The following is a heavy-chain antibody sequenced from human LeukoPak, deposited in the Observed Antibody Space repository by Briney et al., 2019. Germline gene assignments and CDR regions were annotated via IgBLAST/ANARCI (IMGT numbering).Heavy chain of an antibody. V-gene: IGHV3-23*01. CDR2: ITGDDST. Sequence: GGSLRLSCAASGFTFGTFAFSWVRQAPGKGLEWVSSITGDDSTYYADSVKGRFTISRDNAKNSLYLQMNSLRAEDTAVYYCARVFDYWGQGTLVTVSS. CDR3: ARVFDY. CDR1: GFTFGTFA. J-gene: IGHJ4*02.